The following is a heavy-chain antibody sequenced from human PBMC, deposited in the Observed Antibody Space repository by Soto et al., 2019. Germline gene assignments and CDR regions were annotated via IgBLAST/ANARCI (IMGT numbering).Heavy chain of an antibody. V-gene: IGHV3-9*01. Sequence: EVQLVESGGGLVQPGRSLTLSCAASGFTFDDHAMHWVRQAPGKGLEWVSGISWNSANIGYADSVKGRFTISRDNAKNSLYLQMKSLTSEDAAFYFCARDSRLDYDLLIGNFDCWGQGTLVTVSS. CDR3: ARDSRLDYDLLIGNFDC. CDR2: ISWNSANI. CDR1: GFTFDDHA. D-gene: IGHD3-9*01. J-gene: IGHJ4*02.